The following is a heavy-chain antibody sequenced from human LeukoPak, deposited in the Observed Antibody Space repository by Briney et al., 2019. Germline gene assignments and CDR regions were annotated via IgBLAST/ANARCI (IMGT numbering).Heavy chain of an antibody. Sequence: GASVKVSCKASGYTFTGHYMHWVRQAPGQGLEWMGWICPKTGGTIYAQKFQTRVTMTRDTSITTAFMELNILKSDDTAVYYCVRDGYSGGAFDIWGQGTMVTVSS. V-gene: IGHV1-2*02. J-gene: IGHJ3*02. CDR1: GYTFTGHY. CDR3: VRDGYSGGAFDI. D-gene: IGHD5-12*01. CDR2: ICPKTGGT.